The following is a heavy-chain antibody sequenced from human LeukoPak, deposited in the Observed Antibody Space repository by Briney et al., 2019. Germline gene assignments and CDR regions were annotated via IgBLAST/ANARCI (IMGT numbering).Heavy chain of an antibody. CDR3: ARAPFYDSSGPTIGPYYFDY. CDR2: ISISTSYI. Sequence: GGSLRLSCAASGFTFSSYSMSWVRQAPGKGLEWVSSISISTSYIYYADSVKGRFTISRDNAKNSLYLQMNSLRAEDTAVYYCARAPFYDSSGPTIGPYYFDYCGQGTLVTVSS. D-gene: IGHD3-22*01. V-gene: IGHV3-21*01. J-gene: IGHJ4*02. CDR1: GFTFSSYS.